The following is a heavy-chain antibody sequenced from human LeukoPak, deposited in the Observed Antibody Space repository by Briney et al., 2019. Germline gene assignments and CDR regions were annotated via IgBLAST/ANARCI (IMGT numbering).Heavy chain of an antibody. Sequence: GGSLRLSCAASGFTFSSYWVHWVRQAPGKGLVWVSPINSDGSSTSYADSVKGRFTISRDNAKNTLSLQMNSLRAEDTAVYYCTRVGGSNAFDTWGQGTMVIVSS. CDR3: TRVGGSNAFDT. CDR2: INSDGSST. CDR1: GFTFSSYW. D-gene: IGHD1-26*01. J-gene: IGHJ3*02. V-gene: IGHV3-74*01.